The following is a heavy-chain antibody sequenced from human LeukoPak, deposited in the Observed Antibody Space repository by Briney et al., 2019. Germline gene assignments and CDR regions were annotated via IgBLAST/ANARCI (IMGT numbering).Heavy chain of an antibody. CDR1: GGTFSSYT. CDR3: ARDPDCTNGVCSGRFDP. V-gene: IGHV1-69*04. Sequence: SVKVSCKASGGTFSSYTISWVRQAPGQGLEWMGRIIPILGIANYAQKFQGRVTITAGKSTSTAYMELSSLRSEDTAVYYCARDPDCTNGVCSGRFDPWGQGTLVTVSS. CDR2: IIPILGIA. D-gene: IGHD2-8*01. J-gene: IGHJ5*02.